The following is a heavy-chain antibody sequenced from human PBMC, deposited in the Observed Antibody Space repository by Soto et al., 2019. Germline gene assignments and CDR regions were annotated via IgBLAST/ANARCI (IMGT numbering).Heavy chain of an antibody. J-gene: IGHJ4*02. CDR2: INHSGST. V-gene: IGHV4-34*01. CDR1: GGSFSGYY. D-gene: IGHD4-17*01. Sequence: PSETLSLTCAVYGGSFSGYYWSWIRQPPGEGLEWIGEINHSGSTNYNPSLKSRVTISVDTSKNQFSLKLSSVTAADTAVYYCARVTVTTLGYFDYWGQGTLVTVSS. CDR3: ARVTVTTLGYFDY.